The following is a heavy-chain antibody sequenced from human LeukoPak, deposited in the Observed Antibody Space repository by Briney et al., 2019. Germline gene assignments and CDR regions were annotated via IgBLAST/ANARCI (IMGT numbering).Heavy chain of an antibody. Sequence: PGGSLRLSCAASGFTFSSYAMSWVRQAPGRGLEWVSAISGSGGSTYYADSVKGRFTISRDNSKNTLYLQMNSLRAEDTAVYYCAKIPQTPYCSSTSCYCHPPYYFDYWGQGTLVTVSS. CDR1: GFTFSSYA. V-gene: IGHV3-23*01. D-gene: IGHD2-2*01. J-gene: IGHJ4*02. CDR3: AKIPQTPYCSSTSCYCHPPYYFDY. CDR2: ISGSGGST.